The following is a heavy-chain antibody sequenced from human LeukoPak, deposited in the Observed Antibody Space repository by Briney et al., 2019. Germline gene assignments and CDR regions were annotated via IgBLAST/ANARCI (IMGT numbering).Heavy chain of an antibody. V-gene: IGHV1-46*01. CDR3: ARDPWGRGYCSTTSCQNLGGNDAFDI. CDR1: GYTFTTYY. CDR2: INTSGGST. J-gene: IGHJ3*02. Sequence: ASVKVSCKASGYTFTTYYMHWVRQAPGQGLEWMGIINTSGGSTSYPQKFQGRVTMTRDTSTSTVYMELSSLRSEDTAVYYCARDPWGRGYCSTTSCQNLGGNDAFDIWGQGTMVTVSS. D-gene: IGHD2-2*01.